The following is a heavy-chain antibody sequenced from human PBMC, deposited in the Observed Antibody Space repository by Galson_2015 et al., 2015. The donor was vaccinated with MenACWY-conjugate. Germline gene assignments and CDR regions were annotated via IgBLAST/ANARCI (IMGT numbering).Heavy chain of an antibody. J-gene: IGHJ4*02. V-gene: IGHV2-70*11. CDR1: GFSLSTSGLC. Sequence: PALVKPTQPLTLTCTFSGFSLSTSGLCVSWIRQPPGKALEWLARIDWDDDKYYSTSLKTRLTISKDTSKNQVVLTMTNMDPVDTATYYCARTNIVVVPADARAGFDYWGQGTLVTVSS. CDR2: IDWDDDK. D-gene: IGHD2-2*01. CDR3: ARTNIVVVPADARAGFDY.